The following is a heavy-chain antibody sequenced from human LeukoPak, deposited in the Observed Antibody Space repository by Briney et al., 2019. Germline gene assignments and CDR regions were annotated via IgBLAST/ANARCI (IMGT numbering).Heavy chain of an antibody. CDR3: AKDRGDY. Sequence: PGGSLRLSCVASGITFNNYAMSWVRQAPGKGLEWVSGISAGGGSTYYADSVKGRFTISRDNSKNTLYLQMNSLRAEDTAVYYCAKDRGDYWGQGTLVTVSS. D-gene: IGHD3-10*01. CDR2: ISAGGGST. V-gene: IGHV3-23*01. J-gene: IGHJ4*02. CDR1: GITFNNYA.